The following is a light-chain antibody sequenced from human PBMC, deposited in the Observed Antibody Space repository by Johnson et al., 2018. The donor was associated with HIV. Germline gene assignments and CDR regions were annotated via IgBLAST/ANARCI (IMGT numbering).Light chain of an antibody. Sequence: QSVLTQPPSVSAAPGQKVTISCSGSTSNIGKSYVSWYQQLPGTAPKLLIYDNNERPSGIPDRFSGSKSGTSATLGITGLQTGDEADYYCGTWDGSLTVYVFGTGTKVTVL. CDR1: TSNIGKSY. CDR2: DNN. CDR3: GTWDGSLTVYV. V-gene: IGLV1-51*01. J-gene: IGLJ1*01.